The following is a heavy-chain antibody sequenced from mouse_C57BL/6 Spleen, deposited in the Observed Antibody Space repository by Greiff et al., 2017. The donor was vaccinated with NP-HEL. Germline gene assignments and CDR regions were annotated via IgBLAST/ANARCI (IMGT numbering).Heavy chain of an antibody. D-gene: IGHD4-1*01. J-gene: IGHJ1*03. V-gene: IGHV3-6*01. Sequence: EVQLQQSGPGLVKPSQSLSLTCSVTGYSITSGYYWNWIRQFPGNKLEWMGYISYDGSNNYNPSLKNRISITRDTSKNQFFLKLNSVTTEDTATYYCASQTGWYFDVWGTGTTVTVSS. CDR2: ISYDGSN. CDR3: ASQTGWYFDV. CDR1: GYSITSGYY.